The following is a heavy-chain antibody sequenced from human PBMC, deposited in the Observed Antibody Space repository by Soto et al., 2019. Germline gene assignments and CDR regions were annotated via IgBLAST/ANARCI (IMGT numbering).Heavy chain of an antibody. CDR3: ARAPDGLNMFDY. V-gene: IGHV1-69*01. Sequence: QVQLVQSGAEVKKPGSSVKVSCKASGGTFSSYAISWVRQAPGQGLEWMGGIIPIFGTANYAQKFQGRVTIPADESTRTAYMELSSLRSEDTAVYYCARAPDGLNMFDYWGQGTLVTVSS. J-gene: IGHJ4*02. CDR2: IIPIFGTA. CDR1: GGTFSSYA.